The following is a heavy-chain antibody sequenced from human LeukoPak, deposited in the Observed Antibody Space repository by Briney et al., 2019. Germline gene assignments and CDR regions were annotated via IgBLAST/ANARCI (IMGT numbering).Heavy chain of an antibody. CDR3: ARLNARGYSSSRYAFDI. Sequence: PGESLKISCKGSGYSFTSYWIGWVRQMPGKGLEWMGIIYPGDSDTRYSPSFQGQVTISADKSISTAYLQWSSLKASDTAMYYCARLNARGYSSSRYAFDIWGQGTMVTVSS. CDR1: GYSFTSYW. CDR2: IYPGDSDT. J-gene: IGHJ3*02. D-gene: IGHD6-13*01. V-gene: IGHV5-51*01.